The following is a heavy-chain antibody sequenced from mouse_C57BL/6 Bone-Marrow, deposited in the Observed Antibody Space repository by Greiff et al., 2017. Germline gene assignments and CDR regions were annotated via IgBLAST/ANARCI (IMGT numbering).Heavy chain of an antibody. CDR1: GFTFSDYG. V-gene: IGHV5-17*01. Sequence: EVNVVESGGGLVKPGGSLKLSCAASGFTFSDYGMPWVRQAPEQGLEWVAYISSGSSTIYYADTVKGRFTISRDNAKNTLFLQLTSLRSEDTAMYYCARGDCGSSPCAYWGQGTLVTVSA. CDR3: ARGDCGSSPCAY. CDR2: ISSGSSTI. J-gene: IGHJ3*01. D-gene: IGHD1-1*01.